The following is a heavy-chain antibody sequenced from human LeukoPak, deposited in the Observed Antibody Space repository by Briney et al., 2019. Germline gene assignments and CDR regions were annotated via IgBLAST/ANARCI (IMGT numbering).Heavy chain of an antibody. Sequence: PGGSLRLSCAASGFTFSSYAMHWVRQAPGKGLEWVAVISYDGSNKYYAGSVKGRFTISRDNSKNTLYLQMNSLRAEDTAVYYCAGRGYSYGSSYFDYWGQGTLVTVSS. J-gene: IGHJ4*02. CDR3: AGRGYSYGSSYFDY. D-gene: IGHD5-18*01. V-gene: IGHV3-30-3*01. CDR1: GFTFSSYA. CDR2: ISYDGSNK.